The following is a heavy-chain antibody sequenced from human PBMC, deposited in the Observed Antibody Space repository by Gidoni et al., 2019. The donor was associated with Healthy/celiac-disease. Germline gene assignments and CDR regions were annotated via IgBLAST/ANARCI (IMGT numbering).Heavy chain of an antibody. Sequence: QITLKESGPTLVKPTQTLTLTCTFSGFSLSTSGVGVGWIRQPPGKALEWLALIYWNDDKRYSPSLKSRLTITKDTSKNQVVLTMTNMDTVDTATYYCAHRRSAYYYDSSGYHLFDYWGQGTLVTVSS. V-gene: IGHV2-5*01. CDR2: IYWNDDK. CDR3: AHRRSAYYYDSSGYHLFDY. D-gene: IGHD3-22*01. CDR1: GFSLSTSGVG. J-gene: IGHJ4*02.